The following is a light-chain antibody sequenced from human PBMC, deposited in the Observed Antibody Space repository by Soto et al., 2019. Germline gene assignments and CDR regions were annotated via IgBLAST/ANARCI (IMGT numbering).Light chain of an antibody. CDR1: NSDIGGYRY. CDR3: TSYAATSYPV. CDR2: DVT. J-gene: IGLJ1*01. V-gene: IGLV2-14*01. Sequence: QSALTQPASVSGSPGQSITISCTGSNSDIGGYRYVSWYQHHPGRAPKLLIYDVTDRASGVSDLFSGSTSGNTASLTISGLQADDEADYYCTSYAATSYPVFGPGTKLTVL.